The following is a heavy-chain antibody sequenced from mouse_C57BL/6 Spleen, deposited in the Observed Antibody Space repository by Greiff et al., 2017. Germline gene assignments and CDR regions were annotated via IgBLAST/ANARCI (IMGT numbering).Heavy chain of an antibody. D-gene: IGHD2-4*01. CDR1: GFNIKNTY. CDR2: IDPANGNT. CDR3: AGCTLYYDCDGWYLDV. J-gene: IGHJ1*03. Sequence: EVQLQQSVPELVRPGASVKLSCTASGFNIKNTYMHWVKQRPEQGLEWIGMIDPANGNTKYAPKFQGKGTITADTSSNTAYLLISILPSEDTANYYCAGCTLYYDCDGWYLDVWGTGTTVTVSS. V-gene: IGHV14-3*01.